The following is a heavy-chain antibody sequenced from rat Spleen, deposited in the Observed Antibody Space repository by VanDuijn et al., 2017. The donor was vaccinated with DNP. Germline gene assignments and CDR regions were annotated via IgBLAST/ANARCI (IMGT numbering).Heavy chain of an antibody. D-gene: IGHD1-6*01. Sequence: QVQLKESGPGLVQPSQTLSLTCTVSGFSLTSNNVHWVRQPIGRGLEWMGVIWTGGSTDYSSVLKSRLSITRDTSKSQVFLKLNSLQTADIATYYCVKEYYGYYFDYWGQGAMVTVSS. CDR3: VKEYYGYYFDY. J-gene: IGHJ2*01. CDR2: IWTGGST. V-gene: IGHV2-30*01. CDR1: GFSLTSNN.